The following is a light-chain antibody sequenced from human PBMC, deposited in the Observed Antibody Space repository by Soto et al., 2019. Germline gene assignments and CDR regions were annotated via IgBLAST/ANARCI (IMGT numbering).Light chain of an antibody. V-gene: IGKV1-33*01. CDR2: DAS. Sequence: DIQVTQSPSSLSASVGDRVTIACQSSHDVSRNLNWFQQKPGEAPKLLIYDASNLERGVPSRFSASGSGTDFTFTISSLQPEDVETYYCQQYNSMLSFGGGTEIELK. CDR3: QQYNSMLS. CDR1: HDVSRN. J-gene: IGKJ4*01.